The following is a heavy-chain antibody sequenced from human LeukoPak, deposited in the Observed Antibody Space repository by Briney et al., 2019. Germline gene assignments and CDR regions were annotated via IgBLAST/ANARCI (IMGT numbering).Heavy chain of an antibody. D-gene: IGHD4-23*01. CDR3: ARLLVTPPIRGDEAFDI. J-gene: IGHJ3*02. CDR1: GGSFSGYY. V-gene: IGHV4-34*01. Sequence: SETLSLTCAVYGGSFSGYYWSWIRQPPGKGLEWIGEINHSGSTNYNPSLKSRVTISVDTSKNQFSLKLSSVTAADTAVYYCARLLVTPPIRGDEAFDIWGQGTMVTVSS. CDR2: INHSGST.